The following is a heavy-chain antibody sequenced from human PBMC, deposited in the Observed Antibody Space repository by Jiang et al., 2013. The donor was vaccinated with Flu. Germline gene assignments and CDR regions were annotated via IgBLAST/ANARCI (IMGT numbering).Heavy chain of an antibody. CDR2: ISYDGSNK. D-gene: IGHD3-10*01. V-gene: IGHV3-30-3*01. Sequence: AVISYDGSNKYYADSVKGRFTISRDNSKNTLYLQMNSLRAEDTAVYYCAREPGGGSGIRRYYGMDVWGQGTTVTVSS. J-gene: IGHJ6*02. CDR3: AREPGGGSGIRRYYGMDV.